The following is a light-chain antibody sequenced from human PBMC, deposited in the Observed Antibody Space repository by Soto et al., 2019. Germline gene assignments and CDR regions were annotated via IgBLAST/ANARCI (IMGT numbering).Light chain of an antibody. CDR3: QQSYSNPWT. V-gene: IGKV1-39*01. Sequence: DIQMTQSPSSLSGSAGDRVTITCRASQSISGYLNWYQQKPGKAPKVLMYGTSILQTGVSSRFSGSGSGTDFTLTINSLQPEDFATYYCQQSYSNPWTFGQGTKVEIK. J-gene: IGKJ1*01. CDR2: GTS. CDR1: QSISGY.